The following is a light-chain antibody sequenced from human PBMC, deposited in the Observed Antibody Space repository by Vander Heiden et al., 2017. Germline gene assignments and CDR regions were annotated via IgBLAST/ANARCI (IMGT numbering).Light chain of an antibody. V-gene: IGKV1-39*01. CDR3: QQTDTMPWT. CDR1: QSISRF. CDR2: AAS. J-gene: IGKJ1*01. Sequence: DIQMTQSPSSLSAFVGDRVTITCRASQSISRFLNWYEQKPGKAPKLLIYAASSLHSGVPSRFTGGGSGTDFTLTISSLQPEDFATYYCQQTDTMPWTFGQGTKVEIK.